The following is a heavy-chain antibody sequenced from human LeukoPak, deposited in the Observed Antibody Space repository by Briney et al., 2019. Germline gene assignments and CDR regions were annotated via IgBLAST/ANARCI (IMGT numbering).Heavy chain of an antibody. V-gene: IGHV1-8*01. CDR3: ARGRSGLAAAGTYDY. CDR1: GYTFTSSD. D-gene: IGHD6-13*01. J-gene: IGHJ4*02. CDR2: INPNSGRT. Sequence: ASVKVSCKASGYTFTSSDINWVRQAAGQGLEWMGWINPNSGRTGYAQKFQGRVTMTANTSISTAYMELSSLRFDDTAVYYCARGRSGLAAAGTYDYWGQGTLFTVSS.